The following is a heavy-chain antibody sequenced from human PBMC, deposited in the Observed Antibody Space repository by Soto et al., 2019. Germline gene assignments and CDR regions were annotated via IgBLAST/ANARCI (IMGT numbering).Heavy chain of an antibody. J-gene: IGHJ4*02. Sequence: QVQLQQWGAGLLKPSETLSLTCAVYGGSFSGYYWSWIRQPPGKGLEWIGEINHSGSTNYNPSLKGRVTISVDTSKNQFSLKLSSVTAADTAVYYCARGRGWTGYSYGPGYYFDYWGQGTLVTVSS. D-gene: IGHD5-18*01. V-gene: IGHV4-34*01. CDR3: ARGRGWTGYSYGPGYYFDY. CDR1: GGSFSGYY. CDR2: INHSGST.